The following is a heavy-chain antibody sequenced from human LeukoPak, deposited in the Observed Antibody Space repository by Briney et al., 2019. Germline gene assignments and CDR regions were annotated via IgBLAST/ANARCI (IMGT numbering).Heavy chain of an antibody. CDR2: IYYSGST. J-gene: IGHJ4*02. D-gene: IGHD2-21*01. Sequence: SETLSLTCTVSGGSISSGSYYWSWIRQPPGKGLEWIGYIYYSGSTNYNPSLKSRVTISVDTSKNQFSLKLSSVTAADTAVYYCAKDYCGGDCYPPALDYWGQGTLVTVSS. V-gene: IGHV4-61*01. CDR1: GGSISSGSYY. CDR3: AKDYCGGDCYPPALDY.